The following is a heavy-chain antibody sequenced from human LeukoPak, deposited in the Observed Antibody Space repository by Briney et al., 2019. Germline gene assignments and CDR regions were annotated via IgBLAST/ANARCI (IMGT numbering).Heavy chain of an antibody. CDR3: ARKGTTGTTLAYFDL. J-gene: IGHJ2*01. V-gene: IGHV4-34*01. Sequence: SETLSLTCAVYGGSFSDYYRNWIRQPPGKGLEWIGEINHSGSTNYNPSLKSRVTISVDTSKNQFSLKLSSVTAADTAVYYCARKGTTGTTLAYFDLWGRGTLVTVSS. CDR2: INHSGST. D-gene: IGHD1-1*01. CDR1: GGSFSDYY.